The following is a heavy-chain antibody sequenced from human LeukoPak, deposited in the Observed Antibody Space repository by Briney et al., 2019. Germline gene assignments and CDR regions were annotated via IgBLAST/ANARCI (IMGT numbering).Heavy chain of an antibody. J-gene: IGHJ4*02. CDR2: IRSKAYGGTT. CDR1: GFTFCDYA. D-gene: IGHD1-26*01. V-gene: IGHV3-49*03. CDR3: TRGGIVIVGAFSDY. Sequence: GGTLRLSCTASGFTFCDYAMSWFRQAPGKGLEWVGFIRSKAYGGTTEYAASVKGRFTISRDDSKSIAYLQMNSLKTEDTAVYYCTRGGIVIVGAFSDYWGQGTLVTVSS.